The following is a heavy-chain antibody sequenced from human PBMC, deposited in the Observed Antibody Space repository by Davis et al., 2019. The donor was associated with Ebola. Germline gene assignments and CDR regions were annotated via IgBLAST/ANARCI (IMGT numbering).Heavy chain of an antibody. D-gene: IGHD3-10*01. CDR2: MNPDSGNT. CDR1: GYSFTDNN. J-gene: IGHJ4*02. CDR3: ARATRWELLTDN. V-gene: IGHV1-8*02. Sequence: ASVKVSCKASGYSFTDNNIHWVRQAPGQGLEWMGWMNPDSGNTGYAQNFQGRVTMTRDTSISTAYMELSRLRSEDTAVYYCARATRWELLTDNWGQGTLVTVSS.